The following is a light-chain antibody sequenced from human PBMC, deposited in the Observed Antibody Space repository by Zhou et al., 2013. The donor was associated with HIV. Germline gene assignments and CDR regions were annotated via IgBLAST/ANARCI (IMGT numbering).Light chain of an antibody. Sequence: EIVLTQSPATLSLSPGERATLSCRASQSVSSYLAWYQQKPGQAPRLLIYDASNRATGIPARFSGSGSGTDFTLTISSLEPEDFAVYYCQHYSNSLWTFGQGTKVEMK. CDR3: QHYSNSLWT. CDR2: DAS. CDR1: QSVSSY. V-gene: IGKV3-11*01. J-gene: IGKJ1*01.